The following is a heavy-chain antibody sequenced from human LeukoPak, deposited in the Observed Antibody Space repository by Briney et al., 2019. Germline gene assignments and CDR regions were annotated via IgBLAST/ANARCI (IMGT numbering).Heavy chain of an antibody. J-gene: IGHJ5*02. CDR2: ISSSSSYI. D-gene: IGHD3-9*01. CDR1: GLTFSSYS. CDR3: AREVEYDILTGQHWFDP. Sequence: PGGSLRLSCAASGLTFSSYSMNWVRQAPGKGLEWVSSISSSSSYIYYADSVKGRFTISRDNAKNSLYLQMNSLRAEDTAVYYCAREVEYDILTGQHWFDPWGQGTLVTVSS. V-gene: IGHV3-21*01.